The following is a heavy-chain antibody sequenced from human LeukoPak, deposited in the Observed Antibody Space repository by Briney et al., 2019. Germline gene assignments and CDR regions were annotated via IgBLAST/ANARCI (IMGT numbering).Heavy chain of an antibody. V-gene: IGHV3-69-1*01. CDR2: ITSSSAT. CDR3: ARGATVAGDFDY. CDR1: GFTFSAYN. D-gene: IGHD6-19*01. Sequence: GGSLRLSCAASGFTFSAYNMNWVRQTPGKGLEWVSHITSSSATYHADSVKGRFTISRDNAKNSLYLQMSSLRAEDTAVYYCARGATVAGDFDYWGQGTLVTVSS. J-gene: IGHJ4*02.